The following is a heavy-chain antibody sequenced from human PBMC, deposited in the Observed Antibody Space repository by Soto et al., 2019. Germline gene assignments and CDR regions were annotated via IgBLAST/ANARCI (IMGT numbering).Heavy chain of an antibody. CDR2: IWYDGSNK. CDR3: AGVVGYYGSGRIDY. V-gene: IGHV3-33*01. CDR1: GFTFSSYG. J-gene: IGHJ4*02. D-gene: IGHD3-10*01. Sequence: QVQLVESGGGVVQPGRSLRLSCAASGFTFSSYGMHWVRQAPGKGLEWVAVIWYDGSNKYYADSVKGRFTISRDNSKNTLYLKMNSLRAEDTAVYYCAGVVGYYGSGRIDYWGQGTLVTVSS.